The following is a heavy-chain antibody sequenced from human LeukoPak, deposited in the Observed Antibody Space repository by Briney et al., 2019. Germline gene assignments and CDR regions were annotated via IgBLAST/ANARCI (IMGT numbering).Heavy chain of an antibody. CDR1: GFTFSSYS. D-gene: IGHD1-7*01. J-gene: IGHJ4*02. CDR3: TRGGTTLDY. V-gene: IGHV3-21*01. CDR2: ISGDSNYI. Sequence: PGGSLRLSCAASGFTFSSYSMNWVRQAPGKGLEWVSSISGDSNYIYYADSVRGRFTISRDNAKNTLYLQMNSLRAEDTAGYYCTRGGTTLDYWGQGTLVTVSS.